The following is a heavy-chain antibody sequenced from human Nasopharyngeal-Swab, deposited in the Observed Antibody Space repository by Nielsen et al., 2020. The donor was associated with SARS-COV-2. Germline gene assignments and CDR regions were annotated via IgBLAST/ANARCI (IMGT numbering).Heavy chain of an antibody. V-gene: IGHV5-51*01. CDR3: AREAEYSSSANWFDP. Sequence: GGSLRLSCKGSGYSFTSYWIGWVRQMPGKGLEWMGIIYPGDSDTRYSPSFQGQVTISADKSISTAYLQWSSLKASDTAMYYCAREAEYSSSANWFDPWGQGTLVTVSS. J-gene: IGHJ5*02. CDR2: IYPGDSDT. D-gene: IGHD6-13*01. CDR1: GYSFTSYW.